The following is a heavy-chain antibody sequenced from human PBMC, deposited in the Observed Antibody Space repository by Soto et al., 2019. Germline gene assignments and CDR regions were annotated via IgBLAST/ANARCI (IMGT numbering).Heavy chain of an antibody. D-gene: IGHD5-18*01. CDR2: ISGSGGST. CDR3: ATRKRATAMVAYFDY. V-gene: IGHV3-23*01. CDR1: GFTFSSYA. J-gene: IGHJ4*02. Sequence: GGSLRLSCAASGFTFSSYAMSWVRQAPGKGLEWVSAISGSGGSTYYADSVKGRFTISRDNSKNTLYLQMNSLRAEDTAVYYCATRKRATAMVAYFDYWGQGTLVTVSS.